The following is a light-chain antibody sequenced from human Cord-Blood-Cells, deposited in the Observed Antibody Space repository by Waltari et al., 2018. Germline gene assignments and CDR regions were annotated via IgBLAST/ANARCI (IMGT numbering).Light chain of an antibody. CDR3: QQYGSSPT. V-gene: IGKV3-20*01. CDR2: GAS. CDR1: QSVSSSD. Sequence: EIVLTQSPGTLSSSPGERATLSCRASQSVSSSDLAWYQQKPGQAPRLLIYGASSRATGIPDRFSGSGSGTDFTLTISRLEPEDFAVYYCQQYGSSPTFGQGTKVEIK. J-gene: IGKJ1*01.